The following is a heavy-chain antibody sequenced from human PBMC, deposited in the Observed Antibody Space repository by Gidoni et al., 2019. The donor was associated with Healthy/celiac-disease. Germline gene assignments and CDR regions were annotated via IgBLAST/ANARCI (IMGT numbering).Heavy chain of an antibody. D-gene: IGHD2-15*01. V-gene: IGHV3-23*01. CDR2: ISGSGGST. Sequence: EVQLLESGGGLVQPGGSLRLSCAASGFTFRSYAMSWVRQAPGKGLEWVSAISGSGGSTYYADSVKGRFTISRDNSKNTLYLQMNSLRAEDTAVYYCAKDLLRVPQRTTLNWFDPWGQGTLVTVSS. J-gene: IGHJ5*02. CDR3: AKDLLRVPQRTTLNWFDP. CDR1: GFTFRSYA.